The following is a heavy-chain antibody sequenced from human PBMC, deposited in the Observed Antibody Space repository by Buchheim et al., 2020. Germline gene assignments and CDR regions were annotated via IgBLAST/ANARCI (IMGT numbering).Heavy chain of an antibody. D-gene: IGHD2-2*01. CDR3: AKDRYCSSTSCENPEEED. CDR2: ISYDGSNK. V-gene: IGHV3-30*18. J-gene: IGHJ4*02. Sequence: QVQLVESGGGVVQPGRSLRLSCAASGFTFSSYGMHWVRQAPGKGLEWVAVISYDGSNKYYADSVKGRFTISSDNSKNTLYLQMNSLRAEDTAVYYCAKDRYCSSTSCENPEEEDWGQGTL. CDR1: GFTFSSYG.